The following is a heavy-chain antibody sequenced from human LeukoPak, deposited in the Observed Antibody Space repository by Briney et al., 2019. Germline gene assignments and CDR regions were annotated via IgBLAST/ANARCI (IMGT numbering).Heavy chain of an antibody. Sequence: SQTLSLTCTVSGGSISSSSYSWGWIRQPPGKGLEWIGSIYYSGSTFYNPSLKSRVTISVDTSKNQFSLKLSSVTAADTAVYYCARQGSGRSSDYWGQGTLVTVSS. J-gene: IGHJ4*02. CDR2: IYYSGST. CDR3: ARQGSGRSSDY. V-gene: IGHV4-39*01. D-gene: IGHD1-26*01. CDR1: GGSISSSSYS.